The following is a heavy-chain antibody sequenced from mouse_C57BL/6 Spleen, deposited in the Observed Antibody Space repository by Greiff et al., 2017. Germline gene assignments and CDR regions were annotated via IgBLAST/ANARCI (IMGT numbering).Heavy chain of an antibody. V-gene: IGHV1-15*01. D-gene: IGHD2-1*01. J-gene: IGHJ4*01. CDR1: GYTFTDYE. CDR2: IDPETGGT. CDR3: TILYGNYAYYAMDY. Sequence: VKLMESGAELVRPGASVTLSCKASGYTFTDYEMHWVKQTPVHGLEWIGAIDPETGGTAYNQKFKGKAILTADKSSSTAYMELRSLTSEDSAVYYCTILYGNYAYYAMDYWGQGTSVTVSS.